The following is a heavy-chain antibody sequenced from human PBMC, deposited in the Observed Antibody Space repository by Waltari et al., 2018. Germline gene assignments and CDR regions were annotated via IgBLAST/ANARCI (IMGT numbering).Heavy chain of an antibody. J-gene: IGHJ4*02. D-gene: IGHD3-16*01. CDR3: AGPRGGDNDY. CDR1: GGSFSGYY. CDR2: INQSGST. V-gene: IGHV4-34*01. Sequence: QVQLQQWGAGLLKPSETLSLTCAVYGGSFSGYYWSWIRQPPGKGLGWIGAINQSGSTNYNPSLKSRVTISVDTSKNQFSLKLSSVTAADTAVYYCAGPRGGDNDYWGQGTLVTVSS.